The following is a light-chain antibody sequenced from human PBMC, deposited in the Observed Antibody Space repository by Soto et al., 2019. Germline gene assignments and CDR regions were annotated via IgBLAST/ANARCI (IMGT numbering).Light chain of an antibody. CDR1: QSISGY. J-gene: IGKJ1*01. CDR2: DAS. CDR3: HQYNSYSART. V-gene: IGKV1-5*01. Sequence: DIQMTQSPSTLSASVGDRVTITCRASQSISGYLAWYQQKLGKAPNLLIYDASNLLSGVPSRFSGSGSGTEFTLTISSLQPDDFATYYCHQYNSYSARTFGQGTKVDIK.